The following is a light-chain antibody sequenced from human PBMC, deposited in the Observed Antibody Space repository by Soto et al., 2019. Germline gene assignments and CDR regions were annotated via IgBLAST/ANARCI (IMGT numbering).Light chain of an antibody. V-gene: IGKV3-20*01. J-gene: IGKJ1*01. CDR1: QSVSSN. CDR3: QQYGSSPRT. CDR2: GAS. Sequence: EIELAQSPPTLSLSTGERATLSCRASQSVSSNLAWYRQKPGQAPRLLIYGASTRATGIPARFSGSGSGTDFTLTISRLEPEDFAVYYCQQYGSSPRTFGQGTKVDIK.